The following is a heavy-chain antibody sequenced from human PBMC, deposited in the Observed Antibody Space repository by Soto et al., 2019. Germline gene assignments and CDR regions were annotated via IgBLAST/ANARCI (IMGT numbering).Heavy chain of an antibody. Sequence: SETLSLTCTVSGGSITGGSISSTTYYWGWMRQPPGKGLEWIASFFIGGNTYYNPSLKSRVTTSIDTSRNQFSLKLTSVTAADTGVYYCASSSPFHYWGPGILVTVSS. CDR3: ASSSPFHY. J-gene: IGHJ4*02. D-gene: IGHD6-6*01. CDR1: GGSITGGSISSTTYY. CDR2: FFIGGNT. V-gene: IGHV4-39*01.